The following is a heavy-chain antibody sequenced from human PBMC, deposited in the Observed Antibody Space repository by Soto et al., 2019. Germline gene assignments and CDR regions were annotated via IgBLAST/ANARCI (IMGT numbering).Heavy chain of an antibody. CDR2: ISDTGGST. CDR3: AKVGDYVPFDY. J-gene: IGHJ4*02. V-gene: IGHV3-23*01. Sequence: PGGSLRLSCAASGFTFSSYDMSWVRQAPGKGLEWVSAISDTGGSTYYADSVKGRFTISRDNSKNTLFLQMNSLRAEDTAVYYCAKVGDYVPFDYWGQGTLVTVSS. CDR1: GFTFSSYD. D-gene: IGHD4-17*01.